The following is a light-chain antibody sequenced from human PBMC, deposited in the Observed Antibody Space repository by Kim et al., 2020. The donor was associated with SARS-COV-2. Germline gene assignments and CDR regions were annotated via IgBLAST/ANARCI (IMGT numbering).Light chain of an antibody. CDR1: PLRSYH. V-gene: IGLV3-19*01. CDR3: NSRDSSGDHYV. Sequence: LGQTDRRTYQGDPLRSYHASWYQQKPGQAPLLVIYDENTRPSGIPDRFAGSTSGSTSSLTITGARAEDEADYYCNSRDSSGDHYVFGPGTKVTVL. CDR2: DEN. J-gene: IGLJ1*01.